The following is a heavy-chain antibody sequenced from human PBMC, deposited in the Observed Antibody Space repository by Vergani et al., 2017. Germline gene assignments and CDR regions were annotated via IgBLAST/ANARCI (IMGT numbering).Heavy chain of an antibody. J-gene: IGHJ5*02. CDR1: GGSISSSSYY. Sequence: QLQLQESGPGLVKPSETLSLTCTVSGGSISSSSYYWGWIRQPPGKGLEWIGSIYYSGSTYYNPSLKSRVPISVDTSKNQFTLKLRSVTAPDTAVYYCARPVAVAGTSWFDRWGQGTLVTVSS. V-gene: IGHV4-39*01. D-gene: IGHD6-19*01. CDR3: ARPVAVAGTSWFDR. CDR2: IYYSGST.